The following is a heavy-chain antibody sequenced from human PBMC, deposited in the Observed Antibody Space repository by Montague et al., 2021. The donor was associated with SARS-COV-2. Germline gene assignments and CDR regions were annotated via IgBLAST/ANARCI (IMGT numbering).Heavy chain of an antibody. CDR1: GGSFSGYY. J-gene: IGHJ6*02. V-gene: IGHV4-34*01. D-gene: IGHD2-2*01. CDR3: ARVHCRLLFVPGYYGIDV. CDR2: ISHSGST. Sequence: SETLSLTCAVYGGSFSGYYWSWIRQPPGEGLEWIGEISHSGSTNYNPSLKSRVTISVDTSKNQFSLKLSSVTAADTAVYYCARVHCRLLFVPGYYGIDVWGQGTMVTVSS.